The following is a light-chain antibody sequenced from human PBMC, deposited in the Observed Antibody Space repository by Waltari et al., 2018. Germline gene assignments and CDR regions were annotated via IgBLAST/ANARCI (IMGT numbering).Light chain of an antibody. CDR2: GTS. V-gene: IGKV3-20*01. Sequence: WRARHVCSSIAVVWLQEKPGRAPSLGIYGTSSRATGFPDRFSGSGSGTDFTLTISRLEPEDFAMYYCQQDDGSVLTCGGGTKVEL. J-gene: IGKJ4*01. CDR3: QQDDGSVLT. CDR1: HVCSSIA.